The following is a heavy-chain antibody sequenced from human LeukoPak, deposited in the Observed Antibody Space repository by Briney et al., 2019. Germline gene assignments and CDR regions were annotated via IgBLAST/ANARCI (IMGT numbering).Heavy chain of an antibody. CDR3: AREISGAVDFGDYYYYGMDV. V-gene: IGHV4-34*01. CDR1: GGSFSGYY. J-gene: IGHJ6*02. Sequence: SETLSLTCAVYGGSFSGYYWSWIRQPPGKGLEWIGEINHSGSTNYNPSLKSRVTISVDTSKNQFSLKLSSVTAADTAVYYCAREISGAVDFGDYYYYGMDVWGQGTAVTVSS. D-gene: IGHD3-3*01. CDR2: INHSGST.